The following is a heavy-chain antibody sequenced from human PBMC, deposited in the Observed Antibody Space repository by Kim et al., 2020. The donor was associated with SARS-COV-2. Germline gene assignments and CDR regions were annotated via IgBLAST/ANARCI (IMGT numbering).Heavy chain of an antibody. CDR2: INPSGGST. Sequence: ASVKVSCKASGYTFTSYYMHWVRQAPGQGLEWMGIINPSGGSTSYAQKFQGRVTMTRDTSTSTVYMELSSLRSEDTAVYYCARDVPPLYDSSGYLDYWGQGTLVTVSS. CDR1: GYTFTSYY. CDR3: ARDVPPLYDSSGYLDY. J-gene: IGHJ4*02. D-gene: IGHD3-22*01. V-gene: IGHV1-46*01.